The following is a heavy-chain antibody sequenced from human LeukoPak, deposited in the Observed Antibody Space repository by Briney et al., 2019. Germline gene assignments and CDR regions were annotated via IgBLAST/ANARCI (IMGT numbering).Heavy chain of an antibody. CDR3: ASVVTAICGFDY. Sequence: GGSLRLSCAASGFTFSSYGMHWVRQAPGKGLEWVAVISYDGSNKYYADSVKGRFTISRDNSKNTLYLQMNSLRAEDTAVYYCASVVTAICGFDYWGQGTLVTVSS. V-gene: IGHV3-30*03. J-gene: IGHJ4*02. D-gene: IGHD2-21*02. CDR2: ISYDGSNK. CDR1: GFTFSSYG.